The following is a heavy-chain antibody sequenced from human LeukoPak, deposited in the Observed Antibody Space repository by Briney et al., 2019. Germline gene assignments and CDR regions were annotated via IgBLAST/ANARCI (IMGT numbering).Heavy chain of an antibody. D-gene: IGHD3-10*01. CDR3: ARRGYYYYGMDV. V-gene: IGHV4-34*01. CDR1: GGSFSGYY. Sequence: SETLALTCAVYGGSFSGYYWSWIRQPPGKGLEWIGEINHSGSTNYNPSLKSRVTISVDTSKNQLSLKLSSVTAADTAVYYCARRGYYYYGMDVWGKGTTVTVSS. CDR2: INHSGST. J-gene: IGHJ6*04.